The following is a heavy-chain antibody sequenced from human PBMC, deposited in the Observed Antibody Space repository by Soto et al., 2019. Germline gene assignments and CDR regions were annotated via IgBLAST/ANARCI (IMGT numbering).Heavy chain of an antibody. Sequence: PGGSLRLSCAASGFTFSEYYMSWIRQAPGKGLEWVSDISGSSSSIYYADSVKGRFTISRDNAKNSLYLQMNSLRDEDTAVYYCARDNLGYCSGGSCRKFDYWGQGTLVTVSS. V-gene: IGHV3-11*04. CDR2: ISGSSSSI. D-gene: IGHD2-15*01. J-gene: IGHJ4*02. CDR3: ARDNLGYCSGGSCRKFDY. CDR1: GFTFSEYY.